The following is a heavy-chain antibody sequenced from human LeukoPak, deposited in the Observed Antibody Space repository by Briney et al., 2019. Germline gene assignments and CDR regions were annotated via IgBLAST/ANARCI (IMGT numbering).Heavy chain of an antibody. Sequence: PSVTLSLTCTVSGYSISSGYYWDWLRQAPGKGLEWVGSIHHSGSIYYNPSLKSRVTLSVDTSKNQFYLKLTSVTAADTAVYYGPRGNAFDICGQGTTVTASS. CDR3: PRGNAFDI. J-gene: IGHJ3*02. CDR2: IHHSGSI. V-gene: IGHV4-38-2*02. CDR1: GYSISSGYY.